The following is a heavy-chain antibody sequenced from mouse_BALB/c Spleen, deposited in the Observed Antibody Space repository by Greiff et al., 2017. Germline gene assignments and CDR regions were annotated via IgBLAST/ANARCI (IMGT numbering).Heavy chain of an antibody. D-gene: IGHD2-3*01. Sequence: QVQLQQSGAELVKPGASVKLSCKASGYTFTSYDINWVRQRPEQGLEWLGWIFPGDGSTKYNEKFKGKATLTTDKSSSTAYMQLSRLTSEDSAVYFCASGDGYSWFAYWGQGTLVTVSA. CDR2: IFPGDGST. CDR3: ASGDGYSWFAY. V-gene: IGHV1S56*01. CDR1: GYTFTSYD. J-gene: IGHJ3*01.